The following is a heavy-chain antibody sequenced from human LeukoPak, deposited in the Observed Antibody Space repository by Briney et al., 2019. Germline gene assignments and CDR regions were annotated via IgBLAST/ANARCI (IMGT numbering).Heavy chain of an antibody. CDR1: GYTFTDYY. D-gene: IGHD6-19*01. Sequence: ASVKVSCKVSGYTFTDYYMHWVRQAPGQGLEWMGWINPKSGGTNYAQQFQGRVTMTRDTSISTAYMELSNLRSDDTAVYYCASGARLVLFRGGFDPWGQGTLVTVSS. CDR2: INPKSGGT. CDR3: ASGARLVLFRGGFDP. V-gene: IGHV1-2*02. J-gene: IGHJ5*02.